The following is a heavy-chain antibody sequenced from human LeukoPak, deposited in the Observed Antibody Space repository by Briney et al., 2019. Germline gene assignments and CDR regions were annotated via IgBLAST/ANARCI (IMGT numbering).Heavy chain of an antibody. V-gene: IGHV4-30-4*01. CDR3: ARPYYYDSRIDP. D-gene: IGHD3-22*01. Sequence: PSETLSFTCTVSGGSISSGDYYWSWIRQPPGKGLEWIAYMYYSGSTYYNPSLKSRVTMSADTSKNQLSLKLSSVTAADTAVYYCARPYYYDSRIDPWGQGILVTVSS. J-gene: IGHJ5*02. CDR1: GGSISSGDYY. CDR2: MYYSGST.